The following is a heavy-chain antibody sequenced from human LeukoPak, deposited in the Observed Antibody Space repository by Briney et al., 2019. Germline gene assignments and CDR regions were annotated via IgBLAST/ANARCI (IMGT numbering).Heavy chain of an antibody. J-gene: IGHJ4*02. V-gene: IGHV4-59*08. CDR1: GGSISSYY. D-gene: IGHD1-26*01. CDR3: ARHGGSYDFDF. CDR2: IYYSGTP. Sequence: SETLSLTCTVSGGSISSYYWSWIRQPPGKGLEWSGYIYYSGTPNYNPTLKSRVTMSVDTSKNQFSLKLNSVTAADTAVYYCARHGGSYDFDFWGQGTLVTVSS.